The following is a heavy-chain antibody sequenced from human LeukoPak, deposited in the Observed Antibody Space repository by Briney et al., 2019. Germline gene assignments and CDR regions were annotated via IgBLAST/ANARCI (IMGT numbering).Heavy chain of an antibody. J-gene: IGHJ4*02. D-gene: IGHD6-13*01. CDR1: GYTFTGYY. V-gene: IGHV1-2*02. CDR2: INPNSGGT. CDR3: ARPHTPYIAAAGTFDY. Sequence: ASVKVSCKASGYTFTGYYMHWVRQAPGQGLECMGWINPNSGGTNYAQKFQGRVTMTRDTSISTAYMELSRLRSDDTAVYYCARPHTPYIAAAGTFDYWGQGTLVTVSS.